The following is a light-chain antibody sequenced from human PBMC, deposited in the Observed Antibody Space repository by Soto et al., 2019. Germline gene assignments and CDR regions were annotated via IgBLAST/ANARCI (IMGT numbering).Light chain of an antibody. CDR3: QQYYDYPRT. V-gene: IGKV1-8*01. CDR2: AAS. J-gene: IGKJ1*01. Sequence: IRMTQSPSSLSASTGDRVTITCRASQSINNYLVWFQQKPGKAPKVLIYAASTLQTGVPSRFSGSGSGTDFILTINWLQSEDFATYYCQQYYDYPRTFGQGTKV. CDR1: QSINNY.